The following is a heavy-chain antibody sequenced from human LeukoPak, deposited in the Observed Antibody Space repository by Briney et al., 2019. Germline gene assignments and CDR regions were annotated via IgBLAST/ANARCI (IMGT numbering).Heavy chain of an antibody. CDR3: ARYHYGDHPFDP. Sequence: GGSLRLSCAASGFTFSSYWMSWVRQAPGKGLEWVANVKQDGSEKKYVDSVKGRFTISRDNAKNSLYLQMDSLRAEDTAVYYCARYHYGDHPFDPWGQGTLVTVSS. CDR2: VKQDGSEK. J-gene: IGHJ5*02. CDR1: GFTFSSYW. D-gene: IGHD4-17*01. V-gene: IGHV3-7*01.